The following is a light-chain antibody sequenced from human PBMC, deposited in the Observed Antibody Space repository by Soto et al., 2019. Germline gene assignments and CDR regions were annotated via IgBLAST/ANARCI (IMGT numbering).Light chain of an antibody. CDR2: GAS. CDR1: QSGRSSY. CDR3: QQYGSSPWK. J-gene: IGKJ1*01. Sequence: EIVLTQSPGTLSLSPGERATLSCRASQSGRSSYLAWYQQKPVHAPRLLIYGASSRATGIPDRFSGSGAGTDFTLPISRLEPEEIAVYYCQQYGSSPWKFGQGTKLDIK. V-gene: IGKV3-20*01.